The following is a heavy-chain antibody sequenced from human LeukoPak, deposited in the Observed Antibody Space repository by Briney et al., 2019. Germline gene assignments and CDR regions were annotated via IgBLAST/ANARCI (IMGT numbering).Heavy chain of an antibody. CDR1: GFTFSSYS. Sequence: GGSLRLSCAASGFTFSSYSMNWVRQAPGKGLEWVSYISSSGSTIYYAYSVKGRFTIPRDNAKNSLYLQMNSLRAEDTAVYYCARAGVDYYDSSGQLDYWGQGTLVTVSS. V-gene: IGHV3-48*04. J-gene: IGHJ4*02. CDR3: ARAGVDYYDSSGQLDY. CDR2: ISSSGSTI. D-gene: IGHD3-22*01.